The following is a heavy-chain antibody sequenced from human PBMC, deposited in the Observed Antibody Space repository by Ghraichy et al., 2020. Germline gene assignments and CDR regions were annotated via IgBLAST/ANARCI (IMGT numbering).Heavy chain of an antibody. CDR1: GFTFSTYW. CDR2: ISNSGSIT. CDR3: ARSPTTLGLDP. Sequence: WGSLRLSCAASGFTFSTYWMHWVRQAPGKGPVWVSRISNSGSITNYADSVKGRFTISRDNAKNTLYLQMNSLRAEDTAVYYCARSPTTLGLDPWGQGTLVTVSS. J-gene: IGHJ5*02. D-gene: IGHD4-23*01. V-gene: IGHV3-74*01.